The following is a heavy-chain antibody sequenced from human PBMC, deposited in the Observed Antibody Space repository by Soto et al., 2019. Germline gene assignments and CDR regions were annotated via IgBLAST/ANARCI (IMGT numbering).Heavy chain of an antibody. CDR1: GFTFSSYA. D-gene: IGHD2-2*01. CDR3: AKLGSSSWSPHYYFDY. CDR2: ITDSGDDT. V-gene: IGHV3-23*01. Sequence: PGGSLRLSCAASGFTFSSYAMSWVRQAPGKGLEWVSAITDSGDDTYYIDSVKGRFTISRDNSKSTLYLQMNSLRAEDTAIYYCAKLGSSSWSPHYYFDYWGQGTLVTVSS. J-gene: IGHJ4*02.